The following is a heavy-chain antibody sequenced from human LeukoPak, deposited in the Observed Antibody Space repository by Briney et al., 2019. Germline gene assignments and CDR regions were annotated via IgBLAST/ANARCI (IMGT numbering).Heavy chain of an antibody. Sequence: GGSLRLSCSASGFTFSNAWMSWVRQAPGEGLEWVDRIKRKTEGGTTDYAAPVKGRFTISRDDSKNTMYLQMNTLKTEDTAVYYCTTDASTYCSNGVCYTGGNFDYWGQGTLVTVSS. V-gene: IGHV3-15*01. D-gene: IGHD2-8*01. CDR3: TTDASTYCSNGVCYTGGNFDY. CDR1: GFTFSNAW. J-gene: IGHJ4*02. CDR2: IKRKTEGGTT.